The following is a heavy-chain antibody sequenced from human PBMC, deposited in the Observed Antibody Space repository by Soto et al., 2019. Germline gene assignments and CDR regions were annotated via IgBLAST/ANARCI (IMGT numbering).Heavy chain of an antibody. CDR2: MNPNSGNT. J-gene: IGHJ5*02. Sequence: QVQLVQSGAEVKKPGASVKVSCKASGYTFTSYDINWVRQATGQGLEWMGWMNPNSGNTGYAQKFQGRVTMTRNTSISTAYMELSSLRSEDTAVYNCARENRHYYDSSGYYYWFDPWGQGTLVTVSS. V-gene: IGHV1-8*01. CDR1: GYTFTSYD. D-gene: IGHD3-22*01. CDR3: ARENRHYYDSSGYYYWFDP.